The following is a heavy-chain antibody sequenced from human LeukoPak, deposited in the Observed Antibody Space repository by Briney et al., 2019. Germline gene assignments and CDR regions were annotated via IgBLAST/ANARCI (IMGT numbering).Heavy chain of an antibody. V-gene: IGHV3-48*02. D-gene: IGHD3-10*01. Sequence: GGSRRLSCAASGFIFSDYNMNWVRQAPGKGLEWVSYISSSSSTIYYAGSVKGRFTISRDNAKNSLFLQMNSLRDEDTAVYYCTRDYGSHGEYFDFWGQGTPVTVSS. CDR2: ISSSSSTI. CDR3: TRDYGSHGEYFDF. CDR1: GFIFSDYN. J-gene: IGHJ4*02.